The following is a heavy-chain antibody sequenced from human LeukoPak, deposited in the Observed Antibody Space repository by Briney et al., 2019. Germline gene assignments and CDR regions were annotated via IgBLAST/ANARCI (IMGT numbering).Heavy chain of an antibody. CDR3: ARVVAAAGAGDFDY. V-gene: IGHV1-2*02. Sequence: ASVTVSCKASGYTFTGYYMHWVRQAPGQGLEWMGWISPNSGGTSSAQKFQGRVTMTRDTSITTAYMELNSLTSDDTAVYYCARVVAAAGAGDFDYWGQGTLVTVSS. CDR2: ISPNSGGT. CDR1: GYTFTGYY. D-gene: IGHD6-13*01. J-gene: IGHJ4*02.